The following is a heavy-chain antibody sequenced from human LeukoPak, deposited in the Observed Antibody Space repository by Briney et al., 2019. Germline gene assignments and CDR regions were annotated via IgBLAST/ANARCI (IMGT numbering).Heavy chain of an antibody. CDR2: IKSKTDGGTT. CDR1: GFTFSNYG. Sequence: PGGSLRLSCAASGFTFSNYGMSWVRQAPGKGLEWVGRIKSKTDGGTTDYAAPVKGRFTISRDDSKNTLYLQMNSLKTEDTAVYYCTTEVLLWFGEISEYWGQGTLVTVSS. J-gene: IGHJ4*02. D-gene: IGHD3-10*01. V-gene: IGHV3-15*01. CDR3: TTEVLLWFGEISEY.